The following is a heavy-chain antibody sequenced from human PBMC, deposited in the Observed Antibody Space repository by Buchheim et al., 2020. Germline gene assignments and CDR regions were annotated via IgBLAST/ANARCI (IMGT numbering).Heavy chain of an antibody. J-gene: IGHJ4*02. CDR2: INHSGST. CDR3: ARDGGVLWFGIPLRGFDY. CDR1: GGSFSGYY. Sequence: QVQLQESGPGLVNPSQTLSLTCAVYGGSFSGYYWSWIRQPPGKGLAWIGEINHSGSTNYNPSLKSRFTISVDTSKNQFSMKLSSVTASDTAVYYCARDGGVLWFGIPLRGFDYWGQGTL. V-gene: IGHV4-34*09. D-gene: IGHD3-10*01.